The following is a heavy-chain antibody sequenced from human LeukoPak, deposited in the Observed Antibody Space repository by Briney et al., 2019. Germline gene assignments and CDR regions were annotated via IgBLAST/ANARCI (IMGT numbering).Heavy chain of an antibody. D-gene: IGHD1-26*01. J-gene: IGHJ4*02. Sequence: EGSLRLSCAASGFTFSSYSMNWVRQAPGKGLEWVTNIKPDGSEKYYVDSVKGRFTISRDNAKNSLYLQMNSLRAEDTALYYCARDTVGVTDYWGQGTLVTVSS. CDR1: GFTFSSYS. V-gene: IGHV3-7*01. CDR2: IKPDGSEK. CDR3: ARDTVGVTDY.